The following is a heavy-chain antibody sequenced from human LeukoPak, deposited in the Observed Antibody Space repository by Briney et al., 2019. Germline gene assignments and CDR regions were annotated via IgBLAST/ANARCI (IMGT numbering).Heavy chain of an antibody. V-gene: IGHV1-2*02. CDR1: GYTFTGYY. Sequence: ASVKVSCKASGYTFTGYYMHWVRQAPGQGLEWMGWINPNSGVTNYAQKCQSRVTMTRDTSIGTAYMELSRLRSDDTAVYYCAKVRNPYYYDSSGSLTDDFDIWGQGTMVTVSS. D-gene: IGHD3-22*01. CDR3: AKVRNPYYYDSSGSLTDDFDI. J-gene: IGHJ3*02. CDR2: INPNSGVT.